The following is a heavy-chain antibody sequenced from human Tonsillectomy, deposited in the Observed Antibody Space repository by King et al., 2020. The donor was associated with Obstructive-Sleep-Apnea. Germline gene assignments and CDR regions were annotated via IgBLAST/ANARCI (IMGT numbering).Heavy chain of an antibody. J-gene: IGHJ4*02. CDR1: GFTVSGSY. Sequence: VQLVQSGGGLVQPGGSLRLSCAASGFTVSGSYMSWVRQAPGKGLEWGAALYSGGRTYYADSVKGRFTISRDNSKNTLYLQMTSLRAEDTAVYYCARDQGGNSWPFDYWAQGTLVTVSS. V-gene: IGHV3-66*01. D-gene: IGHD6-13*01. CDR3: ARDQGGNSWPFDY. CDR2: LYSGGRT.